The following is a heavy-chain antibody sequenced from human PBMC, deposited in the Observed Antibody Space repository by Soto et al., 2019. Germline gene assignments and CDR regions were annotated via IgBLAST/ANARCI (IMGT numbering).Heavy chain of an antibody. Sequence: QVQLQESGPGLVKPSQTLSLTCTVSGGSISSGGYYWSWIRQHPGKGLEWIGYIYYSGSTYYNPSLKCRVTIAVDTSKNQFSLKLSSVTAADTAVYYCARFSSSWYPSDWFDPWGQGTLVTVSS. J-gene: IGHJ5*02. CDR1: GGSISSGGYY. V-gene: IGHV4-31*03. CDR3: ARFSSSWYPSDWFDP. CDR2: IYYSGST. D-gene: IGHD6-13*01.